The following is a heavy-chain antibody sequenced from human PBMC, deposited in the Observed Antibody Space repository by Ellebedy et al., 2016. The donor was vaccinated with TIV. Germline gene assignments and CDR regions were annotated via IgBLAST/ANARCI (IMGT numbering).Heavy chain of an antibody. Sequence: AASVKVSCKASGYTFTSHHMHWVRQAPGQGLEWMGIINPSGGSTTYAPKFQGRVTFTSDPSTSIFYMELTSLRSEDTAMYYCARDLSVAPEGSWWFDPWGQGTLVTVSS. J-gene: IGHJ5*02. CDR1: GYTFTSHH. CDR2: INPSGGST. V-gene: IGHV1-46*01. D-gene: IGHD5/OR15-5a*01. CDR3: ARDLSVAPEGSWWFDP.